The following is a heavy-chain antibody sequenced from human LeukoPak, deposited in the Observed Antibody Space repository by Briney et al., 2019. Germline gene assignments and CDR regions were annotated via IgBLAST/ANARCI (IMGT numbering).Heavy chain of an antibody. Sequence: GGSLRLSCAVSGFTVSTNSMTWVRQAPGKGLEWVSLIYSGGTTYYADSVKGRFTISRDNSKNTLYPQMNSLRAEDTAMYYCARRGYGDYAPFDYWGQGTLVTVSS. D-gene: IGHD4-17*01. CDR2: IYSGGTT. CDR3: ARRGYGDYAPFDY. V-gene: IGHV3-66*04. J-gene: IGHJ4*02. CDR1: GFTVSTNS.